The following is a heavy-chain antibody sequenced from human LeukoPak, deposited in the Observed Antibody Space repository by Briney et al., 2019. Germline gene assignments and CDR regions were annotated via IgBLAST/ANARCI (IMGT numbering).Heavy chain of an antibody. D-gene: IGHD5-18*01. J-gene: IGHJ4*02. CDR2: ISGSGGST. V-gene: IGHV3-23*01. CDR3: AKNSGYSYGTVYYFDY. CDR1: GFTFSSYA. Sequence: EGSLRLSCAASGFTFSSYAMSWVRQAPGKGLEWASAISGSGGSTYYADSVKGRFTISRDNSKNTLYLQMNSLRAEDTAVYYCAKNSGYSYGTVYYFDYWGQGTLVTVSS.